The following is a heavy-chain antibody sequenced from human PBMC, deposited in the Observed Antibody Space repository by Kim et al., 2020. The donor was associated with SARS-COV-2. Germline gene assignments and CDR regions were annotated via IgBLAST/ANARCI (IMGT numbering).Heavy chain of an antibody. V-gene: IGHV1-2*02. Sequence: YAQKFHGRVTMTRDTSISTAYMELSRLRSDDTAVYYCDNTMIVPTNWFDPWGQGTLVTVSS. D-gene: IGHD3-22*01. CDR3: DNTMIVPTNWFDP. J-gene: IGHJ5*02.